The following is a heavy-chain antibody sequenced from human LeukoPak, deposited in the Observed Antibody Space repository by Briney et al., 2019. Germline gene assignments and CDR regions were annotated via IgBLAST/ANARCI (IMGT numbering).Heavy chain of an antibody. CDR2: IWDEASNK. Sequence: GGCLRLSWSASGFTFGSYGMHWVRPEPGKGLEWVEAIWDEASNKSYAYSVKCRFTISRDNSKNTLYLQMSSLRAEDTAVYYCASMVRGAYWGQGTLVTVFS. CDR1: GFTFGSYG. D-gene: IGHD3-10*01. V-gene: IGHV3-33*01. CDR3: ASMVRGAY. J-gene: IGHJ4*02.